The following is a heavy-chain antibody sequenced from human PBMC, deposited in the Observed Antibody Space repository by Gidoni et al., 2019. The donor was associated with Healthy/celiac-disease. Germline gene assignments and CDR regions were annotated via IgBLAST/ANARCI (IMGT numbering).Heavy chain of an antibody. D-gene: IGHD2-15*01. Sequence: EVQLVQSGAEVKKPGESLKISCRGSGYSFTSYWIGWVRQMPGKGLEWMGIIYPGDSDTNYRPSLPGQVTISADKSISTDYLQWSSLKASDTAMYYCAAPRYCSGGSCYLAFDIWGQGTMVTVSS. CDR2: IYPGDSDT. CDR3: AAPRYCSGGSCYLAFDI. CDR1: GYSFTSYW. V-gene: IGHV5-51*01. J-gene: IGHJ3*02.